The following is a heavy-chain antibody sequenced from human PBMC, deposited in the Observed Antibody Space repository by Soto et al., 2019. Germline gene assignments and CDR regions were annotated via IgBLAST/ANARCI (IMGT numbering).Heavy chain of an antibody. D-gene: IGHD3-10*01. CDR3: GATPGGGGY. Sequence: EVQLVESGGGLIQPGGSLRLSCAVSGFTVSNNYMSWVRQAPGKGLEGVSVIYSGGYIAYGDSVKGRFTISRDNSKNTLYSQKKTLGADATAVFYWGATPGGGGYWGQGTLVTVSS. CDR1: GFTVSNNY. J-gene: IGHJ4*02. V-gene: IGHV3-53*01. CDR2: IYSGGYI.